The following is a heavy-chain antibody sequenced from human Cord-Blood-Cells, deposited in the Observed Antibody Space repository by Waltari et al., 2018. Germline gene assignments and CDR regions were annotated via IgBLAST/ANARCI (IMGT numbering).Heavy chain of an antibody. CDR1: GFPFVSFA. V-gene: IGHV3-30-3*01. J-gene: IGHJ3*02. CDR3: ARSWDQLGTAFDI. D-gene: IGHD2-2*01. Sequence: QVQLVESGGGVVQPGGSLGLSCAASGFPFVSFAMHWVRPAPGKGLEWVAVRSYDGSNKYYADSVKGRFTISRDNSKNTLYLQMNSLRAEDTAVYYCARSWDQLGTAFDIWGQGTMVTVSS. CDR2: RSYDGSNK.